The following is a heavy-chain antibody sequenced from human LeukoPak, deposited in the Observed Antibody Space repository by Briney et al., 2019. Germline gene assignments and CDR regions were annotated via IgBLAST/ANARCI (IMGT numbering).Heavy chain of an antibody. V-gene: IGHV3-21*01. CDR1: GFTFSSYS. CDR3: ARDLYGDYVFDY. J-gene: IGHJ4*02. CDR2: MSSSSRNI. D-gene: IGHD4-17*01. Sequence: GRSLRLSCAASGFTFSSYSMNWVRQAPGKGLEWVSSMSSSSRNIYYADSVKGRFTISRDNAKNSLYLQMSSLRAEDTAVYYCARDLYGDYVFDYWGQGTLVTVSS.